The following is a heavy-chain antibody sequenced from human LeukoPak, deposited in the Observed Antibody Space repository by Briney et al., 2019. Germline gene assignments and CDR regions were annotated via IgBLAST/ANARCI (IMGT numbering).Heavy chain of an antibody. D-gene: IGHD2-15*01. CDR3: VKYHNSCYSV. Sequence: GWSLRRYCSVSGNTVKTYAMLGVRQAPGKGLEYVSAISTDGGGTYYADSVKGRFTISRDNSKNTLYLQMSSLRAEDTAVYYCVKYHNSCYSVWGQGTLVTVSS. CDR1: GNTVKTYA. J-gene: IGHJ4*02. V-gene: IGHV3-64D*06. CDR2: ISTDGGGT.